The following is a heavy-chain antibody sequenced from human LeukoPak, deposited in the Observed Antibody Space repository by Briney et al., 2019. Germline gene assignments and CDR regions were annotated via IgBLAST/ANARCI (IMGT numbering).Heavy chain of an antibody. Sequence: SETLSLTCTVSGGSISSYFWSWIRQPPGKGLEWIGYIYYSGSTNYNPSLKSRVTISVDTSKNQFSLKLSSVTAADTAVYYCARGPNRYSSGWYYFDYWGRGTLVTVSS. CDR1: GGSISSYF. D-gene: IGHD6-19*01. CDR3: ARGPNRYSSGWYYFDY. J-gene: IGHJ4*02. CDR2: IYYSGST. V-gene: IGHV4-59*01.